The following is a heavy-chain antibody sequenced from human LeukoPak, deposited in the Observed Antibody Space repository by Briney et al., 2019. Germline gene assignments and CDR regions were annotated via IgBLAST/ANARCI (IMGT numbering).Heavy chain of an antibody. D-gene: IGHD3-22*01. CDR2: IYTSGST. CDR3: ASVPYDSSGYYYFDY. V-gene: IGHV4-61*02. Sequence: PSETLSLTCTVSGGSISSGSYYWSWIRQPAGKGLEWIGRIYTSGSTNYNPSLKSRVTISVDTSKNQFSLKLSSVTAADTAVYYCASVPYDSSGYYYFDYWGQGTLVTVSS. CDR1: GGSISSGSYY. J-gene: IGHJ4*02.